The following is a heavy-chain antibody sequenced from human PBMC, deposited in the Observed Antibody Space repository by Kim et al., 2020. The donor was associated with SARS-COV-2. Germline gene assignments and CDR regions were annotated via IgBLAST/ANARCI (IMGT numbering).Heavy chain of an antibody. J-gene: IGHJ5*02. Sequence: ASVKVSCKASGYTFTGYYMHWVRQAPGQGLEWMGRINPNSGGTNYAQKFQGRVTMTRDTSISTAYLELSRLRSDDTAVYYCARGLLGFVLVIAIGHVRWFDPGGQETLVNVSA. CDR1: GYTFTGYY. CDR3: ARGLLGFVLVIAIGHVRWFDP. D-gene: IGHD2-21*01. V-gene: IGHV1-2*06. CDR2: INPNSGGT.